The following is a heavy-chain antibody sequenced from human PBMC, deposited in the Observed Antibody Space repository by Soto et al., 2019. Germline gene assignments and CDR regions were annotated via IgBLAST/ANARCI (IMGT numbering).Heavy chain of an antibody. D-gene: IGHD2-2*01. CDR3: ARGGVVPAALFDP. V-gene: IGHV4-4*02. J-gene: IGHJ5*02. CDR1: SGSISSNNW. Sequence: QVQLQESGPGLVKPSGTLSLTCAVSSGSISSNNWWSWVRQPPGKGLEWIGEIYHSGNTNYNPSLTSRVTISVDKSKNQFSLKLSSVTAADTAVYYCARGGVVPAALFDPWGQGTLVTVSS. CDR2: IYHSGNT.